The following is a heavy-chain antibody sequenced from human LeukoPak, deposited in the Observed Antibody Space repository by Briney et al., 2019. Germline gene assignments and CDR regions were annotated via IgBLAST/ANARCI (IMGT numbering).Heavy chain of an antibody. J-gene: IGHJ4*02. CDR3: ATGKAVAGTDF. CDR1: GFTFSNYW. CDR2: INSDGSST. D-gene: IGHD6-19*01. V-gene: IGHV3-74*01. Sequence: PGGSLRLSCAASGFTFSNYWMHWVRQAPGKGLVWVSSINSDGSSTRYADSVKGRFTISRDNAQNTLSLEMNSLRDEDTAVYYCATGKAVAGTDFWGQGTLVTVSS.